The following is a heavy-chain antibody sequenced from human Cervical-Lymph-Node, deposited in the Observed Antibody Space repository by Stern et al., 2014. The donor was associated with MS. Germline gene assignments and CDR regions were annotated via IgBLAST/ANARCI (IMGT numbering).Heavy chain of an antibody. CDR2: ISSSSSYI. D-gene: IGHD3-3*01. Sequence: VQLVESGGGLVKPGGSLRLSCAASGFTFSSYSMNWVRQAPGKGLEWVASISSSSSYIYYADSVKGRFTISRDNAKNSLYLQMNSLRAEDTAVYYCARDRLNDFWSGDVPGEYYYYYGMDVWGQGTTVTVSS. CDR1: GFTFSSYS. V-gene: IGHV3-21*01. J-gene: IGHJ6*02. CDR3: ARDRLNDFWSGDVPGEYYYYYGMDV.